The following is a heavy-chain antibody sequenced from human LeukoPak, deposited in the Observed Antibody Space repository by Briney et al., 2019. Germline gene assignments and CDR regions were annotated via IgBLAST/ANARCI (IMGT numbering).Heavy chain of an antibody. J-gene: IGHJ4*02. CDR1: GYTFTGYY. V-gene: IGHV1-24*01. Sequence: ASVKVSCKASGYTFTGYYMHWVRQAPGKGLEWMGGFDPEDGETIYAQKFQGRVTMTEDTSTDTAYMELSSLRSEDTAVYYCATGDSSGYSVFDYWGQGTLVTVSS. CDR3: ATGDSSGYSVFDY. D-gene: IGHD3-22*01. CDR2: FDPEDGET.